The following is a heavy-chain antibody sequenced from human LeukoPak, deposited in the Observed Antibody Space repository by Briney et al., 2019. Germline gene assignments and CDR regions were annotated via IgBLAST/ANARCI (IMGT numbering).Heavy chain of an antibody. Sequence: ASVKVSCKASGYTFTSYAMNWVRQAPGQGLEWMGCINPNSGRTNFPQKFQGRVTMTRDTSISTAYMELSRLRSDDTAVYYCARVEGADYWGQGTLVTVSS. CDR1: GYTFTSYA. CDR2: INPNSGRT. D-gene: IGHD4/OR15-4a*01. V-gene: IGHV1-2*02. CDR3: ARVEGADY. J-gene: IGHJ4*02.